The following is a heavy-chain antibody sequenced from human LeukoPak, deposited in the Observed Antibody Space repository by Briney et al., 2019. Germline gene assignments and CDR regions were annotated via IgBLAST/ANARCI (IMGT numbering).Heavy chain of an antibody. CDR2: IYRSGST. CDR3: ARGDCSGSICYSPMDV. CDR1: GHSINSGYY. V-gene: IGHV4-38-2*02. Sequence: SETLSLTCTVSGHSINSGYYWVWIRQPPGKGLEWIGSIYRSGSTNYNPSLKSRVTISVDTSKNQFSLKVSSVTAADTAVYYCARGDCSGSICYSPMDVWGTGTTVTVSS. J-gene: IGHJ6*03. D-gene: IGHD2-21*01.